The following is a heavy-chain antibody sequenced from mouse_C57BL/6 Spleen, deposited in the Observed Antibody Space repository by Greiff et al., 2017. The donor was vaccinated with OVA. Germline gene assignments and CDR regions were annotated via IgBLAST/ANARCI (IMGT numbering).Heavy chain of an antibody. J-gene: IGHJ1*03. CDR3: ARPFTTVVAEYFDV. V-gene: IGHV1-42*01. CDR1: GYSFTGYY. CDR2: INPSTGGT. Sequence: EVQLQQSGPELVKPGASVKISCKASGYSFTGYYMNWVKQSPEKSLEWIGEINPSTGGTTYNQKFKAKATLTVDKSSSTAYMQLKSLTSEDSAVYYCARPFTTVVAEYFDVWGTGTTVTVSS. D-gene: IGHD1-1*01.